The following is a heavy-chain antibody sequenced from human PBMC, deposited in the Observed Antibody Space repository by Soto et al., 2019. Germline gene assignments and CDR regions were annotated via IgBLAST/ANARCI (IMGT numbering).Heavy chain of an antibody. V-gene: IGHV4-4*07. Sequence: PSEPLSLTCTVSGGSINTFYWSWVRQPAGKGLEWIGRIFSSGSTSFNPSLESRVAMSVDTSKNHFSLNLSSVTAADMAVYYCAREGSYSAYNFAHGIQLWSFDFWGQGALVTVS. J-gene: IGHJ4*02. CDR2: IFSSGST. CDR3: AREGSYSAYNFAHGIQLWSFDF. CDR1: GGSINTFY. D-gene: IGHD5-12*01.